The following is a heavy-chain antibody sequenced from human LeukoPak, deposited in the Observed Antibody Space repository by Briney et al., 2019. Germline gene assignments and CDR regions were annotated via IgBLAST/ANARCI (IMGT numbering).Heavy chain of an antibody. Sequence: SETLSLTCTVSGGSISSSSYYWGWIRQPPGKGLEWIGSIYYSGSTYYNPSLKSRVTISVDTSKNQFSLKLSSVTAADTAVYYCARHGRNGMDVWGQGTTVTVSS. CDR3: ARHGRNGMDV. J-gene: IGHJ6*02. D-gene: IGHD2-15*01. V-gene: IGHV4-39*07. CDR1: GGSISSSSYY. CDR2: IYYSGST.